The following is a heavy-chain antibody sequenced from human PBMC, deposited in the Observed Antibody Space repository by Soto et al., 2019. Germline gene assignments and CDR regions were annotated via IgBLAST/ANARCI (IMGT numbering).Heavy chain of an antibody. CDR3: ARIRSGLLWFGDSYEYYFDY. D-gene: IGHD3-10*01. CDR2: IDWDDDK. V-gene: IGHV2-70*01. Sequence: GPTLVNPTQTLTLTCTFSGFSLSTSGMCVSWIRQPPGKALEWLALIDWDDDKYYSTSLKTRLTISKDTSKNQVVLTMTNMDPVDTATYYCARIRSGLLWFGDSYEYYFDYWGQGTLVTVSS. J-gene: IGHJ4*02. CDR1: GFSLSTSGMC.